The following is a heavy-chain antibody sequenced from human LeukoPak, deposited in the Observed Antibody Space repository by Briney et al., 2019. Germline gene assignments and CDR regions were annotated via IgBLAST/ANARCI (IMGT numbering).Heavy chain of an antibody. CDR2: INPNTGDT. D-gene: IGHD2-15*01. CDR1: GYTFTAYY. V-gene: IGHV1-2*02. J-gene: IGHJ4*02. Sequence: ASVKVSCKASGYTFTAYYMHWVRQAPGQGPEWMGWINPNTGDTKYAQKFQGRVTMSRDTTISTAYLELSRLTSDDTAVYYCASYPRYVSTPPFNYWGQGTLVTVSS. CDR3: ASYPRYVSTPPFNY.